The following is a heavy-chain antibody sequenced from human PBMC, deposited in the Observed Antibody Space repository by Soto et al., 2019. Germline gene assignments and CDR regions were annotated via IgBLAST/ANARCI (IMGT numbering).Heavy chain of an antibody. CDR3: ARDGVGGSGSYYNRIYYYYYGMDV. D-gene: IGHD3-10*01. Sequence: GGSLRLSCAASGFTFSSYSMNWVRQAPGKGLEWVSYISSSSSTIYYADSVKGRFTISRDNAKNSLYLQMNSLRDEDTAVYYCARDGVGGSGSYYNRIYYYYYGMDVWGQGTTVTVSS. J-gene: IGHJ6*02. V-gene: IGHV3-48*02. CDR2: ISSSSSTI. CDR1: GFTFSSYS.